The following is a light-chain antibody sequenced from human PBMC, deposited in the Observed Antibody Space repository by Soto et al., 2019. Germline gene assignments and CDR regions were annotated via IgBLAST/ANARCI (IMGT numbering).Light chain of an antibody. Sequence: QLVLTQPPSVSGAPGQRVTISCTGRSSNIGSGYDVHWYQQLPGTAPKLLIYGNGNRPSGVPDRFSVSESGTSASLAITGLQAEDEADYYCQSYDSRLSTYVFGTGTKLTVL. CDR2: GNG. CDR3: QSYDSRLSTYV. J-gene: IGLJ1*01. V-gene: IGLV1-40*01. CDR1: SSNIGSGYD.